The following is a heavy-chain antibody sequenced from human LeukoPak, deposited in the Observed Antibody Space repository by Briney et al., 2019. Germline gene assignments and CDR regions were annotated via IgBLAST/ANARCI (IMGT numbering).Heavy chain of an antibody. V-gene: IGHV1-46*01. J-gene: IGHJ5*02. CDR2: INPSGGST. Sequence: ASVNVSCKASGYTFTIYYMHWVRQAPGQGLEWMGIINPSGGSTSYAQKFQGRVTMTRNTSTSTVYMELSSLRSEDTAVYYCARDIAVVPAATPALGFDPWGQGTLVTVSS. CDR1: GYTFTIYY. D-gene: IGHD2-2*01. CDR3: ARDIAVVPAATPALGFDP.